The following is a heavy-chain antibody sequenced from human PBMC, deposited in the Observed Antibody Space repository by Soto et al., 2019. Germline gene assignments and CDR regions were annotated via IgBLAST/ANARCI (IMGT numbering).Heavy chain of an antibody. Sequence: GGSLRLSCAGSGFAFSGSTIHWVRQASGKGLEWVGRIKSKANSYATAYTALGKGRFIISRDDPKTTAYLHMSSLKIEDRAVYYCFRENYYSYHGMDVWGQETTVTAP. V-gene: IGHV3-73*01. CDR1: GFAFSGST. CDR2: IKSKANSYAT. J-gene: IGHJ6*02. CDR3: FRENYYSYHGMDV.